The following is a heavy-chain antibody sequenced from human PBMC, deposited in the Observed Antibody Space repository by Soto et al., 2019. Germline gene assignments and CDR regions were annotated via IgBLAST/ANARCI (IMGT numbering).Heavy chain of an antibody. CDR1: GYTFADYA. V-gene: IGHV1-3*01. CDR2: INAGNGNT. D-gene: IGHD2-21*02. Sequence: ASVKVSCKASGYTFADYAMHWVRQAPGQRLEWMGWINAGNGNTKYSQKFQGRVTITRDTSASTAYMELSSLRSEDTAVYYCARSIVVVTAADYWGQGTLVTVSS. J-gene: IGHJ4*02. CDR3: ARSIVVVTAADY.